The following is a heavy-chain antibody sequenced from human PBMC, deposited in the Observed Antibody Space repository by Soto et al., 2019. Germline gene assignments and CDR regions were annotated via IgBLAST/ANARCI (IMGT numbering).Heavy chain of an antibody. CDR1: GYSFTSYW. CDR2: IYPGDSDT. Sequence: PGESLKISCKGSGYSFTSYWIGWVRQMPGKGLEWMGIIYPGDSDTRYSPSFQGQVTISADKSISTAYLQWSSLKASDTAMYYCARSPGRAAARTGPGSLIATTPRISAWFEPWGQGTLVTVSS. CDR3: ARSPGRAAARTGPGSLIATTPRISAWFEP. V-gene: IGHV5-51*01. D-gene: IGHD6-13*01. J-gene: IGHJ5*02.